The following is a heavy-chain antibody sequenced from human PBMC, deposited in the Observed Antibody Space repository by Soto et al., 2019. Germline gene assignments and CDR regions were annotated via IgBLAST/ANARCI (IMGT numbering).Heavy chain of an antibody. Sequence: QVQLVQSGAEVKKPGASVKVSCKASGYTFTSYGISWVRQAPGQGLEWLGWISAYNGNTNYAQKLQGRVTMTTDTSTSTAYMELRSLRSDDTAVYYCARDRYNWNYGLDAFDIWGQGTMVTVSS. CDR1: GYTFTSYG. J-gene: IGHJ3*02. V-gene: IGHV1-18*01. D-gene: IGHD1-7*01. CDR2: ISAYNGNT. CDR3: ARDRYNWNYGLDAFDI.